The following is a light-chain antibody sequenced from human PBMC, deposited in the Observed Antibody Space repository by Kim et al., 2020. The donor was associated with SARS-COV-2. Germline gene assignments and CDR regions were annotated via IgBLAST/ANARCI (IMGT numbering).Light chain of an antibody. CDR2: DVS. J-gene: IGLJ1*01. CDR1: SSDVGGYNY. CDR3: SSYTSSSTLV. V-gene: IGLV2-14*03. Sequence: GQSITISCTGTSSDVGGYNYVAWYQQHPGKAPKLMIYDVSNRPSGVSNRFSGSKSGNTASLTISGLQAEDEADYYCSSYTSSSTLVFGTGTKVTVL.